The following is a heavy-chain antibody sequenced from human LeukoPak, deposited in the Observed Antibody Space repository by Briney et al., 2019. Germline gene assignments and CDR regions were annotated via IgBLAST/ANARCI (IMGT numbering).Heavy chain of an antibody. CDR3: ARGLSAAAGTLLGY. D-gene: IGHD6-13*01. CDR1: GFTFSSYA. V-gene: IGHV3-64*01. J-gene: IGHJ4*02. Sequence: GGSLRLSCAASGFTFSSYAMHWVRQAPGKGLEYVSAISSNGGSTYYANSVKGRFTISRDSSKNTLYLQMGSLRAEDMAVYYCARGLSAAAGTLLGYWGQGTLVTVSS. CDR2: ISSNGGST.